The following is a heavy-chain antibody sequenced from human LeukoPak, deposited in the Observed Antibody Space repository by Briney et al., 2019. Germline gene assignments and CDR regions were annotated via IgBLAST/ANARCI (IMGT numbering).Heavy chain of an antibody. V-gene: IGHV3-23*01. Sequence: GSLRLSCAASGFTFSSYAMSWVRQAPGKGLEWVSAISATASNTYYADSVKGRFTISRDNSKNTLYLQMNSLRAEDTAVYYCAKERSGYESFDYWGQGTLVTVSS. CDR3: AKERSGYESFDY. CDR2: ISATASNT. CDR1: GFTFSSYA. D-gene: IGHD5-12*01. J-gene: IGHJ4*02.